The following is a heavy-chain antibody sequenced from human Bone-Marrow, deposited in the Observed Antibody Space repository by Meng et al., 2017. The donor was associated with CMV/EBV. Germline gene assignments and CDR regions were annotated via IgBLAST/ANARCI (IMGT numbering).Heavy chain of an antibody. Sequence: GGSLRLSCAASGFTFSNYAIHWVRQAPGKGLEWVALISYDGNNRSYPDSVKGRFTISRDNSKNTLYLQMKSLRPEDAAVYYCARGWRTYATGGYRYNGYFVYWGHGTRVTSSS. CDR3: ARGWRTYATGGYRYNGYFVY. CDR2: ISYDGNNR. J-gene: IGHJ4*01. CDR1: GFTFSNYA. V-gene: IGHV3-30-3*01. D-gene: IGHD2-8*02.